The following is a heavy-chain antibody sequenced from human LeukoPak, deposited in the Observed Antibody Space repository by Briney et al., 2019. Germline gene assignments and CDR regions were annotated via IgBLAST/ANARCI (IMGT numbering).Heavy chain of an antibody. J-gene: IGHJ4*02. CDR1: GFIFTNYF. D-gene: IGHD3-3*01. V-gene: IGHV3-7*01. CDR3: ATDRGWRTSGYYLYYFEY. Sequence: GGSLRLSCAASGFIFTNYFMSWVRQAPGKGLGWVASIKHDGSEKYYVDSVRGRFTISRDNTMNSLYLQMSSLRAEDTAVYYCATDRGWRTSGYYLYYFEYWGQGTLVTFSS. CDR2: IKHDGSEK.